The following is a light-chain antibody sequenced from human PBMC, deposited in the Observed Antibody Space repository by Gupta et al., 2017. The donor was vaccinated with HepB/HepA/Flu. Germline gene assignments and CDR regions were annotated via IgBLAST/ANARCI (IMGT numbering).Light chain of an antibody. CDR2: EVS. CDR3: CSYASNSYV. J-gene: IGLJ1*01. Sequence: QSALPQPASVSGSPGQSIPISCTGTSSDVGNANLVSWYQQPPGKAPKLMIYEVSKRPSGVANRFSGSKSGNTASLTISGLQAEDEADYYCCSYASNSYVFGTGTKVTVL. V-gene: IGLV2-23*02. CDR1: SSDVGNANL.